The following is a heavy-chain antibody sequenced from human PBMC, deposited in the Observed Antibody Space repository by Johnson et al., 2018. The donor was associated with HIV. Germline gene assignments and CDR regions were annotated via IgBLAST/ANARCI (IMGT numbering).Heavy chain of an antibody. CDR1: GFTFDDYG. CDR2: IKQDGREK. V-gene: IGHV3-7*01. Sequence: VQLVESGGGLVQPGGSLRLSCAASGFTFDDYGMSWVRQAPGKGLVWVANIKQDGREKYYVDSVKGRFTISRDNAKNTLYLQMNSLSAEDTAVYYCAKDRGYSGYEGDAVDCWGQGTMVTVSS. J-gene: IGHJ3*01. D-gene: IGHD5-12*01. CDR3: AKDRGYSGYEGDAVDC.